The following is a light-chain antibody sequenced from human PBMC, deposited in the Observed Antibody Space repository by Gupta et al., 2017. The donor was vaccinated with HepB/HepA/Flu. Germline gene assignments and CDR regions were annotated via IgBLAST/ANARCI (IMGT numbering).Light chain of an antibody. V-gene: IGKV2-28*01. CDR2: FAS. CDR1: QSLLDRNGYNL. J-gene: IGKJ1*01. CDR3: MQALHTPWT. Sequence: DILMTQSPLSLPVTPGEPASILCRSSQSLLDRNGYNLLDWYVQKPGQSPQLLIYFASHRASGVPDRFSASGSGTVFTLEISRVEADDVGVYYRMQALHTPWTFGQGTKVEIK.